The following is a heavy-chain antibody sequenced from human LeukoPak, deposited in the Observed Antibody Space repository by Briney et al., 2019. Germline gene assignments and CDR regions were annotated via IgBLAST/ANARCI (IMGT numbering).Heavy chain of an antibody. CDR3: ARTALRGNYESSGYYYGNIDY. CDR1: GGTFSSYA. Sequence: ASVKVSCKASGGTFSSYAISWVRQAPGQGLEWMGGIIPIFGTANYAQKFQGRVTITTDESMSTAYMELSSLRSEDTAVYYCARTALRGNYESSGYYYGNIDYWGQGTLVTVSS. V-gene: IGHV1-69*05. D-gene: IGHD3-22*01. J-gene: IGHJ4*02. CDR2: IIPIFGTA.